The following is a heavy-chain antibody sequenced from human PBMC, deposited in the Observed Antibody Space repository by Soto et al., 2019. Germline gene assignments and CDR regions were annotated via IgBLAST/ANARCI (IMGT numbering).Heavy chain of an antibody. CDR2: ISTSRNYI. CDR3: ARLHFDWLFFDL. CDR1: GFTFSTYS. Sequence: EVQLVESGGDLVKPGGSLRLSCVASGFTFSTYSMNWVRQAPGKGLEWISSISTSRNYIDYADSVKGRFTISRDNGKNSLYLQMNSLRAEDTAVYYCARLHFDWLFFDLWGQGTLVTVSA. D-gene: IGHD3-9*01. V-gene: IGHV3-21*01. J-gene: IGHJ4*02.